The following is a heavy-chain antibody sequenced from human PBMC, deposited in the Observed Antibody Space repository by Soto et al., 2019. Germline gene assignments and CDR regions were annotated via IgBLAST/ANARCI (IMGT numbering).Heavy chain of an antibody. Sequence: GGSLRLSCAASGFTFSSNAMSWVRQAPGKGLEWVSAISGSGGSTYYADSVKSRFTISRDNSKNTLYLQMNSLRAEDTAVYYCAKGLTIWGGDYSGMNVWGQGTTVTVSS. CDR2: ISGSGGST. D-gene: IGHD3-16*01. CDR3: AKGLTIWGGDYSGMNV. V-gene: IGHV3-23*01. J-gene: IGHJ6*02. CDR1: GFTFSSNA.